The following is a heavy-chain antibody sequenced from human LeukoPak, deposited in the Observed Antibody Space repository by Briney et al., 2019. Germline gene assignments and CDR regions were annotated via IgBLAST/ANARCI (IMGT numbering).Heavy chain of an antibody. CDR1: GFTFSSYS. V-gene: IGHV3-21*01. J-gene: IGHJ6*02. CDR3: ARDLGCGSTSCLPSFYYYYGMDV. Sequence: GGSLRLSCAASGFTFSSYSMNWVRQAPGKGLEWVSSINSSSSYIYYADSVKGRFTISRDNAKNSLYLQMNSLRAEDTAVYYCARDLGCGSTSCLPSFYYYYGMDVWGQGTTVTVSS. D-gene: IGHD2-2*01. CDR2: INSSSSYI.